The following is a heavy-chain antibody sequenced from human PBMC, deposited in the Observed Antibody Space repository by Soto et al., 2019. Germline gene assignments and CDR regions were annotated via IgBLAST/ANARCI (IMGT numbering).Heavy chain of an antibody. CDR3: ARDWAGYSSGSYQRGGFHC. V-gene: IGHV3-33*01. Sequence: QVQLVESGGGVVQPGRSLRLSCAASGFTFSSYGMHWVRQAPGKGLEWVAVIWYDGSKKYYADSVKGRFTISRDNSKNTLNLQMNSLRAESMAVYYCARDWAGYSSGSYQRGGFHCWGQGTLVTVSS. CDR2: IWYDGSKK. D-gene: IGHD6-19*01. J-gene: IGHJ4*02. CDR1: GFTFSSYG.